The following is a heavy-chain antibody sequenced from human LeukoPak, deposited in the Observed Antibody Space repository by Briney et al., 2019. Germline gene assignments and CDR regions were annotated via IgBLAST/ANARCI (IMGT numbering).Heavy chain of an antibody. CDR3: AKSSSYSVNSPSAY. CDR1: GFTFGTFA. CDR2: ITGGGGST. Sequence: GGSLRLSCAASGFTFGTFAMSWAHPAPGKRWGWVQTITGGGGSTYYADSVKGRFTISRDNSKNTLYLQMNSLRAEDTALYYCAKSSSYSVNSPSAYWGQGTLVTVSS. V-gene: IGHV3-23*01. J-gene: IGHJ4*02. D-gene: IGHD4-23*01.